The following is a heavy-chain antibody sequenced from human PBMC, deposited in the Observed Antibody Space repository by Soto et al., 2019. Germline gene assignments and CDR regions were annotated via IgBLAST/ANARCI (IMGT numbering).Heavy chain of an antibody. CDR1: GFTFSNAW. Sequence: EVQLVESGGGLVKPGGSLRLSCAASGFTFSNAWMSWVRQAPGKGLEWVGRIKSKTDGGTTDYAAPVKGRFTISRDDSKNTLYLQMNSLKTKDTAVYYCTTDPVTTVSWFDPWGQGTLVTVSS. V-gene: IGHV3-15*01. D-gene: IGHD4-4*01. CDR2: IKSKTDGGTT. J-gene: IGHJ5*02. CDR3: TTDPVTTVSWFDP.